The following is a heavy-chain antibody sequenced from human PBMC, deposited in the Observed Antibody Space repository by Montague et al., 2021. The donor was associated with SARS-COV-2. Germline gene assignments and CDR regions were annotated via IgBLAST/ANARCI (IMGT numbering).Heavy chain of an antibody. CDR1: GFTFRNYW. Sequence: SLRLSCAASGFTFRNYWMSWVRQAPGKGLEWVANIKQRGIDKYYVDSVKGRFTISRDNAKNSLYLQMNSLRAEDTAVYYCAGATVHDYGDDEYYFDSWGQGTLVTVSS. J-gene: IGHJ4*02. CDR3: AGATVHDYGDDEYYFDS. D-gene: IGHD4-17*01. V-gene: IGHV3-7*01. CDR2: IKQRGIDK.